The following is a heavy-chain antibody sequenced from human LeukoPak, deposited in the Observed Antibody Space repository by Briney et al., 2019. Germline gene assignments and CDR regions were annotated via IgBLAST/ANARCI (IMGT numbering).Heavy chain of an antibody. CDR3: ARGNYDSSYYFDY. CDR2: IFYSGST. J-gene: IGHJ4*02. D-gene: IGHD3-22*01. Sequence: SETLSLTCTVSGGSISTSSYYWGWVRQPPGKGLEWIGNIFYSGSTYYSPSLKSRVTISVDTSKNQFSLKLSSVTAADTAVYYCARGNYDSSYYFDYWGQGTLVTVSS. V-gene: IGHV4-39*07. CDR1: GGSISTSSYY.